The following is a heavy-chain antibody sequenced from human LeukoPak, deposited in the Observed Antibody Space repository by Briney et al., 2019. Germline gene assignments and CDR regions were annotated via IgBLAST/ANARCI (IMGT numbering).Heavy chain of an antibody. V-gene: IGHV3-23*01. D-gene: IGHD3-10*01. CDR3: AKVRNVLLWFGEYDY. CDR2: ISGSGGST. Sequence: GGSLRLSCAASGFTFSSYAMSWVRQAPGKGLEWVSAISGSGGSTYYADSVKGPFTISRDNSKNTLYLQMNNLRAEDTAVYYCAKVRNVLLWFGEYDYWGQGTLVTVSS. J-gene: IGHJ4*02. CDR1: GFTFSSYA.